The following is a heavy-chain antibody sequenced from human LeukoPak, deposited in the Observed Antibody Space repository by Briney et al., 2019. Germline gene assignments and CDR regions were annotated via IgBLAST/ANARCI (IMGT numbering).Heavy chain of an antibody. CDR2: ISGSGGST. CDR1: GFTFSSYA. V-gene: IGHV3-23*01. Sequence: GSLRLSCAASGFTFSSYAMSWVRQAPGKGLEWVSAISGSGGSTYYADSVKGRFTISRDNSKNTLYLQMNSLRAEDTAVYYCAKDLFGVVTHIAPFDYWGQGTLVTVSS. D-gene: IGHD3-3*01. J-gene: IGHJ4*02. CDR3: AKDLFGVVTHIAPFDY.